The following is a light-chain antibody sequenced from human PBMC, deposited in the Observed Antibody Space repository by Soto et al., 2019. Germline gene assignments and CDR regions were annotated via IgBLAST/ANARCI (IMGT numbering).Light chain of an antibody. CDR1: QGISTY. CDR3: KHYNGYSEA. Sequence: EIQMTQSPSSVSACTGDRVTITCRMSQGISTYLACYQQKPGKAPEVLIYHASTLSSGVQSRFSGSGSGTEFTLTIRSLQPDEFATYYCKHYNGYSEAVGQGTKVDIK. V-gene: IGKV1-16*01. CDR2: HAS. J-gene: IGKJ1*01.